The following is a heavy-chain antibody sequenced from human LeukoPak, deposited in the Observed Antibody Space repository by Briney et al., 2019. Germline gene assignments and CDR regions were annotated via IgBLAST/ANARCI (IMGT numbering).Heavy chain of an antibody. V-gene: IGHV1-8*03. D-gene: IGHD3-3*01. CDR2: MNPNSGNT. CDR1: GYTFTSYD. J-gene: IGHJ6*03. CDR3: ARGYPPIRKLEWLYLYYYYMDV. Sequence: GASVKVSCKASGYTFTSYDINWVRQATGQGLEWMGWMNPNSGNTGYAQKFQGRVTITRNTSISTVYMELSSLRSEDTAVYYCARGYPPIRKLEWLYLYYYYMDVWGKGTTVTVSS.